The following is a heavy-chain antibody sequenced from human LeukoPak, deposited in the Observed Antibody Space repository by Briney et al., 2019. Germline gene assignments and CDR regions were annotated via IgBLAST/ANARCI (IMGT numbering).Heavy chain of an antibody. CDR1: GGSISSSSYY. CDR2: IYYSGST. Sequence: SETPSLTCTVSGGSISSSSYYWGWIRQPPGKGLEWIGSIYYSGSTYYNPSLKSRVTISVDTSKNQFSLKLSSVTAADTAVYYCARVVRNAFDIWGQGTMVTVSS. CDR3: ARVVRNAFDI. V-gene: IGHV4-39*07. J-gene: IGHJ3*02. D-gene: IGHD3-22*01.